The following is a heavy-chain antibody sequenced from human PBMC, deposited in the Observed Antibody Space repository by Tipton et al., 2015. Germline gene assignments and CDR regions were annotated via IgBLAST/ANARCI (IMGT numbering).Heavy chain of an antibody. CDR3: ATGRSIAARPFDY. V-gene: IGHV4-4*02. CDR2: IYNSGST. CDR1: GGSISSGHW. J-gene: IGHJ4*02. Sequence: SLRLSCTVSGGSISSGHWWTWVRQPPGKGLEWIGYIYNSGSTNYNPSLKSRVTISVDASKNQLSLKLSSVTAADTAVYYCATGRSIAARPFDYWGQGTLVTVSS. D-gene: IGHD6-6*01.